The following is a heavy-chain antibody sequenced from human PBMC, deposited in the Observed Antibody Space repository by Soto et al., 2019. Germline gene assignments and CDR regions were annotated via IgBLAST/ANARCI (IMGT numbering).Heavy chain of an antibody. CDR1: GGSISSGGYS. V-gene: IGHV4-30-2*01. D-gene: IGHD5-12*01. Sequence: QLQLQESGSGLVKPSQTLSLTCAVSGGSISSGGYSWSWIRQPPGKGLEWIGYIYHSGSTYYNPSLKSRVTISVDRSKNQFSLKLSSVTAADTAVYYCARGELPMGLATAFDYWGQGTLVTVSS. CDR3: ARGELPMGLATAFDY. J-gene: IGHJ4*02. CDR2: IYHSGST.